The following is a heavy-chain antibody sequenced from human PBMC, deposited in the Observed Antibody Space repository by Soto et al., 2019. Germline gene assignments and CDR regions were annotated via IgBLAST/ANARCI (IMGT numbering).Heavy chain of an antibody. CDR2: ISGSGEDT. Sequence: EVQLLESGGGLVQPGESLRLSCAASGFTFTNLAMGWVRQAPGKGLEWVSGISGSGEDTYYADSVKGRFTISRDISKKTLYLQMNSLRADDTAVHYCVVSDCSGIESRRFPHWGQGTLVSVSS. J-gene: IGHJ1*01. CDR3: VVSDCSGIESRRFPH. V-gene: IGHV3-23*01. CDR1: GFTFTNLA. D-gene: IGHD2-15*01.